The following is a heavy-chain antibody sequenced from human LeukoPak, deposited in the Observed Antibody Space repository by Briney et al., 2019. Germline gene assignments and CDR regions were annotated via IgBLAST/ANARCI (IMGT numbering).Heavy chain of an antibody. J-gene: IGHJ6*03. Sequence: ASVKVSCKASGYTFTSYDINWVRQATGQGLEWMGWMNPNSGNTGYAQKFQGRVTMTRNTSVSTAYMELSSLRSEDTAVYYCARLLTGYYYYYCYMDVWGKGTTVTVSS. CDR1: GYTFTSYD. CDR3: ARLLTGYYYYYCYMDV. V-gene: IGHV1-8*01. CDR2: MNPNSGNT. D-gene: IGHD3-9*01.